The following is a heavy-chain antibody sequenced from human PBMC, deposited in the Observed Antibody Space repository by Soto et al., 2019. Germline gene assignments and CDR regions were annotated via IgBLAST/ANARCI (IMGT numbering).Heavy chain of an antibody. CDR2: IYHSGST. D-gene: IGHD1-26*01. CDR1: GGSVSDTNW. V-gene: IGHV4-4*02. J-gene: IGHJ4*02. CDR3: ARDRAVSASGSFDY. Sequence: QVQLQESGPGLVEPSGTLSLTCAVSGGSVSDTNWWSWVRQPPGKGLEWIGEIYHSGSTYYNPSLKSRVTISVDKSKNQFSLRLNSVTAADTAVYFCARDRAVSASGSFDYWGQGTLVTVSS.